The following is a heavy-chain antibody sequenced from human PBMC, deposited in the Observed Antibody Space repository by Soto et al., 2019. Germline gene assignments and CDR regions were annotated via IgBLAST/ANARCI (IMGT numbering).Heavy chain of an antibody. D-gene: IGHD6-6*01. CDR3: AHSRYSRSSFDY. J-gene: IGHJ4*02. V-gene: IGHV2-5*02. CDR1: GFSLASNDVG. CDR2: IYWDDDK. Sequence: SGPTLVNPTQTLTLTCTFSGFSLASNDVGVGWIRQPPGKALEWLALIYWDDDKRYSPSLKSRLTITKDTSKNQVVLRMTNMDPVDTATYYCAHSRYSRSSFDYWGQGTLVTVSS.